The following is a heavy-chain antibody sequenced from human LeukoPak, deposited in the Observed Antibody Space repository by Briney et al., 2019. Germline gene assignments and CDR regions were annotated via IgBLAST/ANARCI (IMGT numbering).Heavy chain of an antibody. CDR1: GFTVSSNY. J-gene: IGHJ4*02. CDR2: IYSGGST. Sequence: GGSLRVSCAASGFTVSSNYMSWVRQAPGKGLEWVSVIYSGGSTYYADSVKGRFTISRDNSKNTLYLQMNSLRAEDTAVYYCASQVLSGYDRTLFDYWGQGTLVTVSS. D-gene: IGHD5-12*01. V-gene: IGHV3-53*01. CDR3: ASQVLSGYDRTLFDY.